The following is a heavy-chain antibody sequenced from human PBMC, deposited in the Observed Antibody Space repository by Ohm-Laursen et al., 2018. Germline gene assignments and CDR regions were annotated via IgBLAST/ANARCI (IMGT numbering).Heavy chain of an antibody. J-gene: IGHJ4*02. Sequence: GSLRLSCSASGFTFGSYWMGWVRQAPGKGLEWVSSISSSSSYIYYADSVKGRFTISRDNAKNSLYLQMNSLRAEDTAVYYCARAAGSYPYYFDYWGQGTLVTVSS. CDR3: ARAAGSYPYYFDY. CDR2: ISSSSSYI. CDR1: GFTFGSYW. V-gene: IGHV3-21*01. D-gene: IGHD1-26*01.